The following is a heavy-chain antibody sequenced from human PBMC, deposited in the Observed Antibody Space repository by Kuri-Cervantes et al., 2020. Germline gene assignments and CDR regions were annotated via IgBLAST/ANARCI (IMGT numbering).Heavy chain of an antibody. CDR3: ARAWSSGWQKDAFDI. J-gene: IGHJ3*02. V-gene: IGHV4-30-2*01. D-gene: IGHD6-19*01. Sequence: YNPSLKSRVTISGDRSKNQFSLKLSSVTAADTAVYYCARAWSSGWQKDAFDIWGQGTMVTVSS.